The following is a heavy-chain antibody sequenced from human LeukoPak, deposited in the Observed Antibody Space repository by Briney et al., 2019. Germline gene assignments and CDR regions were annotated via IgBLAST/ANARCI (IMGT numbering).Heavy chain of an antibody. CDR3: ARDDGAY. J-gene: IGHJ4*02. CDR1: GFTFSIYG. D-gene: IGHD3-10*01. CDR2: IWDDGRNE. V-gene: IGHV3-33*01. Sequence: PGGSLRLSCAASGFTFSIYGIHWVRQAPGKGLEWVAFIWDDGRNEHYADSVKGRFTISRDNSKNTLYLQMNSLRAEDTAVYYCARDDGAYWGQGTLVTVSS.